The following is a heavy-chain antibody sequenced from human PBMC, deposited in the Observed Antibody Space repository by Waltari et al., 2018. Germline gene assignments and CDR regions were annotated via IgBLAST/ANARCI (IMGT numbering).Heavy chain of an antibody. V-gene: IGHV3-21*01. Sequence: EVQLVESGGGLVKPGGSLRLSCAASGFTFSSYSMNWVRQAPGKGLGLVSSISSSSSYIYYADSVKGRFTISRDNAKNSLYLQMNSLRAEDTAVYYCARGGGSWDYWGQGTLVTVSS. CDR3: ARGGGSWDY. J-gene: IGHJ4*02. D-gene: IGHD3-16*01. CDR2: ISSSSSYI. CDR1: GFTFSSYS.